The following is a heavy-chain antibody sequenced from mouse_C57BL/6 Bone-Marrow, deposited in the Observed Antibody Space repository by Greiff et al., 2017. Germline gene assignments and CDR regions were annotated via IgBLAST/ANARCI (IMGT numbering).Heavy chain of an antibody. Sequence: QVQLQQPGAELVMPGASVKLSCKASGYTFTSYWMHWVKQRPGQGLEWIGELDPSDSYTNYNHKFKGKSTLTVDKSSSTAYMQLSSLTSEDAAVYYCSRKFKGAMDYWGQGTSVTVSS. V-gene: IGHV1-69*01. J-gene: IGHJ4*01. CDR2: LDPSDSYT. CDR1: GYTFTSYW. CDR3: SRKFKGAMDY.